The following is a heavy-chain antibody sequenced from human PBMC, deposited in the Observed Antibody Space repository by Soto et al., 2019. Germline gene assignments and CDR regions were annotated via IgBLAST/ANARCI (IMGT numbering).Heavy chain of an antibody. CDR1: GLTFSDYY. D-gene: IGHD3-16*01. Sequence: EVQLVESGGGLVQPGGSLRHSCAASGLTFSDYYMDWVRQGPWKGLEWDGRTNNKANSYSTEYAAAVKGRFTISRDVSKTSLYLHMNSLKTEEPAVYYCTREMSYVISPHSCAIDVWGLGRTVTVAS. CDR2: TNNKANSYST. CDR3: TREMSYVISPHSCAIDV. V-gene: IGHV3-72*01. J-gene: IGHJ6*04.